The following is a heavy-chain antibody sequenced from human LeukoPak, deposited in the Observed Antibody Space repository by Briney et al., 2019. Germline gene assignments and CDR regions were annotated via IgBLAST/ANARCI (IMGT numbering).Heavy chain of an antibody. Sequence: PGGSLRLSCAASGLTFSSYAMSWVRQAPGKGLEWVSAISGSGGSTYYADSVKGRFTISRDNSKNTLYLQMNSLRAEDTAVYYCAKGYYGSGSYSPVDYWGQGTLVTVSS. CDR1: GLTFSSYA. CDR2: ISGSGGST. V-gene: IGHV3-23*01. CDR3: AKGYYGSGSYSPVDY. J-gene: IGHJ4*02. D-gene: IGHD3-10*01.